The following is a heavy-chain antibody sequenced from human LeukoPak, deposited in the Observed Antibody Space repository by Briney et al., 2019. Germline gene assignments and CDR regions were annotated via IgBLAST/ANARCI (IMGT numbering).Heavy chain of an antibody. CDR2: ISYDGSNK. CDR3: ARKEILYYYGMDV. J-gene: IGHJ6*02. V-gene: IGHV3-30*04. Sequence: PGESLRLSCAASGFTFSSYAMHWVRQAPGKGLEWVAVISYDGSNKYYADSVKGRFTISRDNSKNTLYLQMNSLRAEDTAVYYCARKEILYYYGMDVWGQGTTVTVSS. CDR1: GFTFSSYA. D-gene: IGHD5-24*01.